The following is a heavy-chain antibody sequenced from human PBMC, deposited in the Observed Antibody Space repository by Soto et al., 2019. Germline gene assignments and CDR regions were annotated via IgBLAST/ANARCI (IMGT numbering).Heavy chain of an antibody. CDR1: GFTFSSYW. CDR3: ARLPNKSPQN. V-gene: IGHV3-74*01. J-gene: IGHJ1*01. CDR2: ISNDRSST. Sequence: EVQLVESGGGLVQPGGSLRLSCVASGFTFSSYWMHWVRQAPGKGLVWVSSISNDRSSTSYADPVKGRFTISRDNAKNTLYLQMNSLRAEDTAVYYCARLPNKSPQNWGQGTLVIVSP.